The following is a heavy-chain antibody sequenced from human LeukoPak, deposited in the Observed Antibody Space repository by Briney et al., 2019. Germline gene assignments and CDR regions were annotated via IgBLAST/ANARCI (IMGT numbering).Heavy chain of an antibody. CDR2: ISGSGGST. Sequence: GGSLRLSCAASGFTFDTYAMSWVRQAPGKGLEWVSTISGSGGSTYYADSVKGRFTISRDNSKNTLYLQMNSLRAEDTALYYCARESGNGYNLYLDYWGQGTLVTVSS. J-gene: IGHJ4*02. CDR3: ARESGNGYNLYLDY. V-gene: IGHV3-23*01. D-gene: IGHD5-24*01. CDR1: GFTFDTYA.